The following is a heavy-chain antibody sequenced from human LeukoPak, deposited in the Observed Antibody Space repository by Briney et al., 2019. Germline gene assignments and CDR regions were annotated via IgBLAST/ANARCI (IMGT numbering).Heavy chain of an antibody. J-gene: IGHJ4*02. CDR1: GFTFSSYA. CDR2: ISGSGGST. D-gene: IGHD6-13*01. V-gene: IGHV3-23*01. CDR3: AKVTSSSWYMAFYFDY. Sequence: GGSLRLSCAASGFTFSSYAMSWVRQAPGKGLEWVSAISGSGGSTYYAGSVKGRFTISRDNSKNTLYLQMNSLRAEDTAVYYCAKVTSSSWYMAFYFDYWGQGTLVTVSS.